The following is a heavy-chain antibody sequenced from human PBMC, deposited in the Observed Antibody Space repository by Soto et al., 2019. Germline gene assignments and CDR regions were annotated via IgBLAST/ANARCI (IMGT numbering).Heavy chain of an antibody. CDR2: ISAYNGNT. D-gene: IGHD3-3*01. Sequence: ASVKVSCKASGYTFTSYGISWVRQAPGQGLEWMGWISAYNGNTNYAQKLQGRVTMTEDTSTDTAYMELSSLRSEDTAVYYCATDSAPIFGVFIAHVDAFDIWGQGTMVTVSS. J-gene: IGHJ3*02. V-gene: IGHV1-18*01. CDR1: GYTFTSYG. CDR3: ATDSAPIFGVFIAHVDAFDI.